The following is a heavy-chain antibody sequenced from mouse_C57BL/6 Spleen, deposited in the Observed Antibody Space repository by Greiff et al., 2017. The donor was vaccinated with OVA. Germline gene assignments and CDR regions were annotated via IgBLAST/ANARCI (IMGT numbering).Heavy chain of an antibody. CDR3: ARRSSYFDV. Sequence: EVQLVESGGELVKPGASLKLSCAASGFTFTSYGMSWVRQTPDKGLEWVATLSRGGSYTYYPDSVQGRVTIARDNAKNTLYLKMSSLKAEDTAMYYCARRSSYFDVWGTGTTVTVSS. CDR2: LSRGGSYT. CDR1: GFTFTSYG. D-gene: IGHD1-1*01. V-gene: IGHV5-6*01. J-gene: IGHJ1*03.